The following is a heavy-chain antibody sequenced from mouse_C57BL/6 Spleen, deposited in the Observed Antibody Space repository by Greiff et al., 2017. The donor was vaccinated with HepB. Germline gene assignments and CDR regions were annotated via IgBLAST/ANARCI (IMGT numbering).Heavy chain of an antibody. Sequence: VQLVESGPGLVQPSQSLSITCTVSGFSLTSYGVHWVRQSPGKGLEWLGVIWSGGSTDYNAAFISRLSISKDNSKSQVFFKMNSLHADDTAIYYCASYYVYAMDYWGQGTSVTVSS. V-gene: IGHV2-2*01. J-gene: IGHJ4*01. D-gene: IGHD1-1*01. CDR1: GFSLTSYG. CDR3: ASYYVYAMDY. CDR2: IWSGGST.